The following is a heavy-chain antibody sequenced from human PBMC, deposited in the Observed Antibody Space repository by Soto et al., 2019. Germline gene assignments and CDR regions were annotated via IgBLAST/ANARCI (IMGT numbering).Heavy chain of an antibody. CDR3: VRDLRPHDSSGYYYDY. CDR2: ISAYNGNT. V-gene: IGHV1-18*01. D-gene: IGHD3-22*01. J-gene: IGHJ4*02. Sequence: ASVKVSCKASGYTFTSYGISWVRQAPGQGLEWMGWISAYNGNTNYAQKLQGRVTMTTDTSTSTAYMELRSLRSDDTAVYYCVRDLRPHDSSGYYYDYWGQGTLVTVSS. CDR1: GYTFTSYG.